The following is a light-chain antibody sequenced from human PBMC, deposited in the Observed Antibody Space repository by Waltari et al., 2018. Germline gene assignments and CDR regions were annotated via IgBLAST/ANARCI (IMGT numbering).Light chain of an antibody. CDR1: SSNIGSTA. Sequence: QSVLSQPPSASGTPGQGVAISCSGSSSNIGSTAVDWYQQFPGSAPKLLIYTNAQRPSGVPGRFSGSKSGTSASLAISGLQSEDEADYYCATWDNSLNGPVFGGGTKLTVL. V-gene: IGLV1-44*01. CDR2: TNA. CDR3: ATWDNSLNGPV. J-gene: IGLJ2*01.